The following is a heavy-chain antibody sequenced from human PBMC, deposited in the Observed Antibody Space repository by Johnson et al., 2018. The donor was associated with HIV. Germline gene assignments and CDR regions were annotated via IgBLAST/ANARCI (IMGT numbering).Heavy chain of an antibody. CDR2: IKQDGSEK. Sequence: VQLVESGGGLVQPGGSLRLSCAASGFTVSSNYMTWVRQAPGKGLEWVANIKQDGSEKYYVDSVKGRFTISRDNAKNSLYLQMNSLRAEDTAVYYCARQLATGDDAVDIWGQGTMVTVSS. CDR1: GFTVSSNY. J-gene: IGHJ3*02. V-gene: IGHV3-7*01. D-gene: IGHD7-27*01. CDR3: ARQLATGDDAVDI.